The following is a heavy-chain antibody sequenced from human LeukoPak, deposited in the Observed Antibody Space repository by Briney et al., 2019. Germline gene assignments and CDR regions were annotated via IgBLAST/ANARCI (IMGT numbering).Heavy chain of an antibody. V-gene: IGHV3-23*01. J-gene: IGHJ4*02. CDR2: LSGSGGST. Sequence: PGGSLRLSCAASGFTFRTYAMSWVRQAPGKGLEWVSGLSGSGGSTFYADSVKGRFTISRDNSKNTLYLQMNSLRAEDTAVYYCAKDPRSPNRGFGELSYWGQGTLVTVSS. CDR1: GFTFRTYA. D-gene: IGHD3-10*01. CDR3: AKDPRSPNRGFGELSY.